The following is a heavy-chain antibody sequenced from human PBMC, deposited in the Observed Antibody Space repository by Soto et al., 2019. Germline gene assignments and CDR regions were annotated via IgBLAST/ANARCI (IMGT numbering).Heavy chain of an antibody. J-gene: IGHJ4*02. CDR3: AKEGDIVVVVAAPPDY. Sequence: GGSLRLSCAASGFTFSSYAMGWVRQAPGKGLEWVSAISGSGGSTYYADSVKGRFTISRDNSKNTLYLQMNSLRAEDTALYHSAKEGDIVVVVAAPPDYWGQGTLVTVSS. D-gene: IGHD2-15*01. CDR1: GFTFSSYA. V-gene: IGHV3-23*01. CDR2: ISGSGGST.